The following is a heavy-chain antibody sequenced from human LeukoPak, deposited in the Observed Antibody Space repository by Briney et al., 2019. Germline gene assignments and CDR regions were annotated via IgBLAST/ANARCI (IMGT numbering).Heavy chain of an antibody. D-gene: IGHD3-22*01. CDR1: GGTFSSYT. J-gene: IGHJ4*02. CDR3: ARDPNYDSSGYYFD. Sequence: SVKVSRKASGGTFSSYTISWVRQAPGQGLEWMGRIIPILGIANYAQKFQGRVTITADKSTSTAYMELSSLRSEDTAVYYCARDPNYDSSGYYFDWGQGTLVTVSS. V-gene: IGHV1-69*04. CDR2: IIPILGIA.